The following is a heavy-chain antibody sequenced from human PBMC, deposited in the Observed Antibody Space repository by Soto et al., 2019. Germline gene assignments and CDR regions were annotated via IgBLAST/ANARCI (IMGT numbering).Heavy chain of an antibody. V-gene: IGHV3-30*03. J-gene: IGHJ4*02. CDR1: GFPFTTYG. CDR2: ISYDGTNK. D-gene: IGHD3-10*01. Sequence: QVQLVESGGGVVQPGRSLRLSCAASGFPFTTYGMHWVREGPGKGLEWVAVISYDGTNKYYADSVKGRFTISRDNSKNSVFLQMNSRRHEGAGLYYCVGGECYVDCRGQGPLVTVSS. CDR3: VGGECYVDC.